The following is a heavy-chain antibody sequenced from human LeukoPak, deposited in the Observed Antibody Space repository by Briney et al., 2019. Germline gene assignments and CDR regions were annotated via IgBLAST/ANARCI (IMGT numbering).Heavy chain of an antibody. CDR1: GYTFTIYG. CDR2: ISAYNGNT. D-gene: IGHD3-9*01. CDR3: ARDTRLVITDQVHAFDI. Sequence: ASVKVSCKASGYTFTIYGISWVRQAPGQGLEWMGWISAYNGNTNYAQKLQGRVTMTTDTSTSTAYMELRSLRSDDTAVYYRARDTRLVITDQVHAFDIWGQGTMVTVSS. J-gene: IGHJ3*02. V-gene: IGHV1-18*01.